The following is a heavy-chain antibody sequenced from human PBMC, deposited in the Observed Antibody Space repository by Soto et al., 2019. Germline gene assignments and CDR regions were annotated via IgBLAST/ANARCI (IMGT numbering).Heavy chain of an antibody. CDR3: AKSYCSGGSCPYYYGMDV. Sequence: LGGSLRLSCAASGFTFSSYAMSWVRQAPGKGLEWVSAISGSGGSTYYADSVKGRFTISRDNSKNTLYLQMNSLRAEDTAVYYCAKSYCSGGSCPYYYGMDVWGQGTTVTVSS. CDR2: ISGSGGST. J-gene: IGHJ6*02. V-gene: IGHV3-23*01. D-gene: IGHD2-15*01. CDR1: GFTFSSYA.